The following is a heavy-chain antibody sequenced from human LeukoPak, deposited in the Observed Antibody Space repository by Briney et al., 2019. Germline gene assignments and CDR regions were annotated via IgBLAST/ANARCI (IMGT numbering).Heavy chain of an antibody. J-gene: IGHJ4*02. CDR2: IGGSDGSR. CDR3: AKAMYYYDRSGYAAAYYFDY. Sequence: GRSLRLSCAASGFTFSTYAMSWVRQAPGKGLEWISGIGGSDGSRYYADSVKGRFIISRDNSKNTLYLQMNSLSADDTAVYYCAKAMYYYDRSGYAAAYYFDYWGQGTLVTVSS. CDR1: GFTFSTYA. D-gene: IGHD3-22*01. V-gene: IGHV3-23*01.